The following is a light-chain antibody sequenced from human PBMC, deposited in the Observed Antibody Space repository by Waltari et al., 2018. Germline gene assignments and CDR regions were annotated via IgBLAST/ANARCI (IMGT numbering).Light chain of an antibody. V-gene: IGLV2-8*01. CDR2: EVS. CDR3: SSFAGRWI. CDR1: GRDFRDYDF. Sequence: QSALTQPPSASGSPGQSVTISCPGSGRDFRDYDFVSWYQQHPGKAPKVILYEVSKRSSGVPDRFSGSKSGNTASLTVSGLQAEDEADYYCSSFAGRWIFGGGTKLTVL. J-gene: IGLJ2*01.